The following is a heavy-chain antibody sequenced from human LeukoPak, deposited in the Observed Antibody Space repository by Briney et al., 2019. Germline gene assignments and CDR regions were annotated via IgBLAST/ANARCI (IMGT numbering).Heavy chain of an antibody. J-gene: IGHJ3*02. V-gene: IGHV4-59*01. CDR3: ARATFMFRGVPLEPDAFDI. CDR2: IDYSGTT. D-gene: IGHD3-10*01. Sequence: SETLSLTCTVSDVSISSYHWSWVRQPPGKGLEWIGYIDYSGTTSYNPSLKSRVTISVDTSKNQFSLRVRSVSAADTAVYYCARATFMFRGVPLEPDAFDIGGQGTMVSVSS. CDR1: DVSISSYH.